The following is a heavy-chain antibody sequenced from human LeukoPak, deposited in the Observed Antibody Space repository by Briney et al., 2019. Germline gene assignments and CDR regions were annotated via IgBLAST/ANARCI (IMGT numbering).Heavy chain of an antibody. V-gene: IGHV3-23*01. CDR1: GFTFSSYA. Sequence: GGSPRLSCAASGFTFSSYAMSWVRQAPGKGLEWVSAISGSGGSTYYADSVKGRFTISRDNSKNTLYLQMNSLRAEDTAVYYCAKGDYDILTGYYSVDSMAFDYWGQGTLVTVSS. D-gene: IGHD3-9*01. CDR2: ISGSGGST. J-gene: IGHJ4*02. CDR3: AKGDYDILTGYYSVDSMAFDY.